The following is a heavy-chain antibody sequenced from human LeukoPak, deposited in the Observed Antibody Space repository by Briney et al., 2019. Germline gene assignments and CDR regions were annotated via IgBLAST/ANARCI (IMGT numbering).Heavy chain of an antibody. CDR1: GGSISSGGYY. D-gene: IGHD2-15*01. CDR3: ARCVAATHWFDP. CDR2: IYYSGST. J-gene: IGHJ5*02. Sequence: PSQTLSLTCTVSGGSISSGGYYWSWIRQHPGKGLEWIGYIYYSGSTYYNPSLKSRVTISVDTSNNQFSLKLSSVTAADTAVYYCARCVAATHWFDPWGQGTLVTVSS. V-gene: IGHV4-31*03.